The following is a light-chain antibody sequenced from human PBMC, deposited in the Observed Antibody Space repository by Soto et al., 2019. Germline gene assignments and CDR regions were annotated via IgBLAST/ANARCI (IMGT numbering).Light chain of an antibody. J-gene: IGLJ1*01. CDR2: TNN. Sequence: SVLTQPPSASGTPGQRIILSCSGSTSNIESHSVNWYQQVPGTAPRLLIITNNQRPSGVPDRFSGSKSGASASLAISGLQSEDEATYYCATWDDSRKGVFGTGTKVTVL. V-gene: IGLV1-44*01. CDR1: TSNIESHS. CDR3: ATWDDSRKGV.